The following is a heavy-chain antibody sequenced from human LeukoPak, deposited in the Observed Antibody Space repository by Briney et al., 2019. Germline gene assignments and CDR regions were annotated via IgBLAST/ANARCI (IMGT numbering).Heavy chain of an antibody. CDR2: ISYGGSNK. Sequence: GGSLRLSCAASGFTFSSYGMHWVRQAPGKGLEWVAVISYGGSNKYYADSVKGRFTISRDNSKNTLYLQMNSLRAEDTAVYYCAKGRLLWFGESGMDVWGQGTTVTVSS. CDR3: AKGRLLWFGESGMDV. J-gene: IGHJ6*02. V-gene: IGHV3-30*18. D-gene: IGHD3-10*01. CDR1: GFTFSSYG.